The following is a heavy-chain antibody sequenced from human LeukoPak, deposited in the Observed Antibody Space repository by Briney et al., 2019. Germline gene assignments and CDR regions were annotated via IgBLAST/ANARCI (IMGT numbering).Heavy chain of an antibody. D-gene: IGHD3-10*01. CDR3: ARHVYYYGSGSYYNDC. Sequence: GESLKISCKGSGYSFTSYWIGWVRQMPGKGLEWMGIIYPGDSDTRYSPSFQGQVTISADKSISTAYLQWSSLKASDTAMYYCARHVYYYGSGSYYNDCWGQGTLVTVSS. J-gene: IGHJ4*02. V-gene: IGHV5-51*01. CDR1: GYSFTSYW. CDR2: IYPGDSDT.